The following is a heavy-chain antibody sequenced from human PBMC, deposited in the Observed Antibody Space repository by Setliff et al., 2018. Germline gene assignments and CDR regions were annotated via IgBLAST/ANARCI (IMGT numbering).Heavy chain of an antibody. CDR3: ARESRYYYDNLGTLDY. D-gene: IGHD3-22*01. J-gene: IGHJ4*02. V-gene: IGHV4-30-4*08. CDR1: GGSISSGDYY. Sequence: LSLTCTVSGGSISSGDYYWSWIRRPPGEGLEWIGYIYSSGSTYYNPSLKSRASISVDTSKNQFSLKLSSVTAADTAVYYCARESRYYYDNLGTLDYWGQGTLVTVSS. CDR2: IYSSGST.